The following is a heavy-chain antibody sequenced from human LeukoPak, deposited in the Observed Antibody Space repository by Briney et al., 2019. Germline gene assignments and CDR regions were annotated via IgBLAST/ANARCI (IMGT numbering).Heavy chain of an antibody. V-gene: IGHV3-30*04. CDR1: GFTFSSYA. CDR3: ARDPY. CDR2: ISYDGSNK. Sequence: PGGSLRLSCAASGFTFSSYAMHWVRQAPGKGLEWGAVISYDGSNKYYADSVKGRFTISRDNSKNTLYLQMNSLRAEDTAVYYCARDPYWGQGTLVTVSS. J-gene: IGHJ4*02.